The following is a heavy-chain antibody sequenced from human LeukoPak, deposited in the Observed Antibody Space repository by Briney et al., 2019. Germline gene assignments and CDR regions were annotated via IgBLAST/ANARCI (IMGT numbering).Heavy chain of an antibody. J-gene: IGHJ4*02. CDR1: GYTFTSYG. CDR3: ARAGITMIVVEESDY. D-gene: IGHD3-22*01. CDR2: ISAYNGNT. V-gene: IGHV1-18*01. Sequence: ASVTVSCKASGYTFTSYGISWVRQAPGQGLEWMGWISAYNGNTNYAQKLQGRVTMTTDTSTSTAYMELRSLRSDDTAVYYCARAGITMIVVEESDYWGQGTLVTVSS.